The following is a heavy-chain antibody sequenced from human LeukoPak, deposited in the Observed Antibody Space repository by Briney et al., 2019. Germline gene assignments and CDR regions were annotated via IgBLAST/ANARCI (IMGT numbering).Heavy chain of an antibody. CDR2: ISGSGGRT. J-gene: IGHJ4*02. V-gene: IGHV3-23*01. D-gene: IGHD3-22*01. Sequence: GGSLRLSCAASGFTFYKFVMTWVRQAPGSGLEWVSSISGSGGRTYYADSVRGRFTISRDNSKNTLHLQMSSLRAEDTAVYYCATGSGSYYSHWGQGTLVTVSS. CDR1: GFTFYKFV. CDR3: ATGSGSYYSH.